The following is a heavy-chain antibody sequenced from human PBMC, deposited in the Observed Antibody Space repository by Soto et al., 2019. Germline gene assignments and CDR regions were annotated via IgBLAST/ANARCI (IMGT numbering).Heavy chain of an antibody. CDR1: GFTFNTYP. Sequence: GGSLRLSCATSGFTFNTYPMTWVRQAPGKGLEWVSSISSTAGRTSSYADSVKGRFAISRDFSDNTVYLQMNNLRVDDTAVYFCAKGVLSFHYGMEVWGQGTTVTVS. CDR2: ISSTAGRTS. J-gene: IGHJ6*02. D-gene: IGHD3-10*01. CDR3: AKGVLSFHYGMEV. V-gene: IGHV3-23*01.